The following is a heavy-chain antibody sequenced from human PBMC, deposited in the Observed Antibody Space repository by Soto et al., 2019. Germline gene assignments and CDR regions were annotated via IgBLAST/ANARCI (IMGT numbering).Heavy chain of an antibody. CDR3: ARDGGHMITFGGVIVIRDYYGMDV. V-gene: IGHV1-46*01. CDR2: INPSGGST. CDR1: GYTFTSYY. J-gene: IGHJ6*02. Sequence: ASVKVSCKASGYTFTSYYMHWVRQAPGQGLEWMGIINPSGGSTSYAQKFQGRVTMTRDTSTSTVYMELSSLRSEDTAVYYCARDGGHMITFGGVIVIRDYYGMDVWG. D-gene: IGHD3-16*02.